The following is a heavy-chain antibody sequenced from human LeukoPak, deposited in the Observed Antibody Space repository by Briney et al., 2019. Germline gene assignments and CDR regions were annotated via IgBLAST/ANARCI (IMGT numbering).Heavy chain of an antibody. V-gene: IGHV3-21*01. CDR2: ISSSSSYI. Sequence: GGSLRLSRAASGFTFSSYSMNWVRQAPGKGLEWVSSISSSSSYIYYADSVKGRFTISRDNAKNSLYLQMNSLRAEDTAVYYCAGIWFGEPHVDPWGQGTLVTVSS. J-gene: IGHJ5*02. CDR1: GFTFSSYS. D-gene: IGHD3-10*01. CDR3: AGIWFGEPHVDP.